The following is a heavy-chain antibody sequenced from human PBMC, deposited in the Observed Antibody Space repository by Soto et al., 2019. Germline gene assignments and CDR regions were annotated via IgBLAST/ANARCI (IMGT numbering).Heavy chain of an antibody. D-gene: IGHD2-15*01. Sequence: PGESLKISCKGSGYSFTSYWIDWVRQMPGKGLECMGIIYPGDSDTRYSPSFQGQVTISADKSISTAYLQWSSLKASDTAMYYCARPLSPGGGYDAFDIWGQGTMVTVSS. CDR1: GYSFTSYW. V-gene: IGHV5-51*01. CDR3: ARPLSPGGGYDAFDI. CDR2: IYPGDSDT. J-gene: IGHJ3*02.